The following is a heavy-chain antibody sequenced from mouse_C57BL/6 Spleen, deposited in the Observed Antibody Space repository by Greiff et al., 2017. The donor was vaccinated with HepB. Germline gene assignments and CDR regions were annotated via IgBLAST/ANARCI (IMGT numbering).Heavy chain of an antibody. CDR2: INPYNGGT. Sequence: EVKLVESGPVLVKPGASVKMSCKASGYTFTDYYMNWVKQSHGKSLEWIGVINPYNGGTSYKQKFKGKATLTVDKSSSTAYMELNSLTSEDSAVYYCARRITTVVAYYFDYWGQGTTLTVSS. V-gene: IGHV1-19*01. CDR3: ARRITTVVAYYFDY. CDR1: GYTFTDYY. J-gene: IGHJ2*01. D-gene: IGHD1-1*01.